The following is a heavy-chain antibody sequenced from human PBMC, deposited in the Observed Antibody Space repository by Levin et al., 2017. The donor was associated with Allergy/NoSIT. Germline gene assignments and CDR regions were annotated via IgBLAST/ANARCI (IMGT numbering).Heavy chain of an antibody. J-gene: IGHJ4*02. CDR1: GGSFDDFF. CDR2: VTHSGVT. Sequence: SETLSLTCAVSGGSFDDFFLSWIRQSPGKGLEWIGEVTHSGVTEYNPSLKSRVTISVYSYKKQFSLKVTSVTAADTGVYYCARERCNKGGGCVGEEGFDSWGLGTLVTVSS. D-gene: IGHD2-8*01. CDR3: ARERCNKGGGCVGEEGFDS. V-gene: IGHV4-34*01.